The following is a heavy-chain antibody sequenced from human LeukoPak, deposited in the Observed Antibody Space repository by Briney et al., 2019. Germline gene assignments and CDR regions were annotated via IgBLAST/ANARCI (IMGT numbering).Heavy chain of an antibody. D-gene: IGHD3-22*01. CDR3: ARAVGRVVVQWAGAFDI. CDR1: GGSISSYY. CDR2: IYYSGST. V-gene: IGHV4-59*08. Sequence: SETLSLTCTVSGGSISSYYWSWIRQPPGKGLEWIGYIYYSGSTNYNPSLKSRVTISVDTSKKQFSLKLSSVTAADTAVYYCARAVGRVVVQWAGAFDIWGQGTMVTVSS. J-gene: IGHJ3*02.